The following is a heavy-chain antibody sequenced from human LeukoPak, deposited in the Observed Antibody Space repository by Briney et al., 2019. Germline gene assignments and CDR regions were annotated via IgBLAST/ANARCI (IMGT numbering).Heavy chain of an antibody. V-gene: IGHV3-21*01. D-gene: IGHD4-17*01. J-gene: IGHJ4*02. CDR3: ARDLPGGYGDFEY. CDR1: GFTFSSYS. CDR2: ISSSSSYI. Sequence: PGGSLRLSCAASGFTFSSYSMNWVRQAPGKGLEWVSSISSSSSYIYYADSVKGRFTISRDTAKNSLYLQMNSLRAEDTAVYYCARDLPGGYGDFEYWGQGTLVTVSS.